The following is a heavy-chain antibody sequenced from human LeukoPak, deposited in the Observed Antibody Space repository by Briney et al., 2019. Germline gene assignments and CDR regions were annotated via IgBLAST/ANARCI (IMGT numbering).Heavy chain of an antibody. CDR2: IYSGGST. J-gene: IGHJ6*03. V-gene: IGHV3-53*01. CDR3: ASHVDYVQNYYYYYMDV. Sequence: GGSLRLSCAASGFTVSSNYMSWVRQAPGKGLEWVSVIYSGGSTYYADSVKGRFTISRDNSKNTLYLQMNSLRAEDTAVYYCASHVDYVQNYYYYYMDVWGKGTTVTVSS. D-gene: IGHD3-16*01. CDR1: GFTVSSNY.